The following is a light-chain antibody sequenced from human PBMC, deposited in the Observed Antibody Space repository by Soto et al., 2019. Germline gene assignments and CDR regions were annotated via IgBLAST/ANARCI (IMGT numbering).Light chain of an antibody. CDR3: QQYTTYPLT. CDR2: AAS. Sequence: DIQMTQSPSSLSASVGDRVTITCRASQGISSDLAWFQQKPGKAPNSLIYAASSLRSGVPSRFSGSGSGTAFTLTISSLQPEDFAAYYCQQYTTYPLTFGGGTKVEIK. V-gene: IGKV1-16*01. J-gene: IGKJ4*01. CDR1: QGISSD.